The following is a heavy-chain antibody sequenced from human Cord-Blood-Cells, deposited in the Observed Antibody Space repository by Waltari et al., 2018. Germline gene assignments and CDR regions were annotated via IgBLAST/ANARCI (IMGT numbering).Heavy chain of an antibody. CDR2: ISWNSGSI. CDR1: GFTFDDYA. Sequence: EVQLVESGGGLVQPGRSLRLSCAASGFTFDDYAMHWVRQAPGKGLEWVSGISWNSGSIGYADSVKGRFTISRDNAKNSLYLQMNSLRAEDTALYYCAKDSQFLEYSSSSFQHWGQGTLVTVSS. V-gene: IGHV3-9*01. D-gene: IGHD6-6*01. CDR3: AKDSQFLEYSSSSFQH. J-gene: IGHJ1*01.